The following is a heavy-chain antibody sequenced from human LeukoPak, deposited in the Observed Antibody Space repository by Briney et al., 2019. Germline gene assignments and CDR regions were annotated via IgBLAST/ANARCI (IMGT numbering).Heavy chain of an antibody. V-gene: IGHV3-30*04. J-gene: IGHJ4*02. CDR1: GFTFSSYA. Sequence: PGGSLRLSCAASGFTFSSYAMHWVRQAPGKGLEWVAVISYDGSNKYYADSVKGRFTISRDNSKNTLYLQMNSLRAEDTAVYYCARGSSVWFGELLSYYWGQGTLVTVSS. CDR2: ISYDGSNK. D-gene: IGHD3-10*01. CDR3: ARGSSVWFGELLSYY.